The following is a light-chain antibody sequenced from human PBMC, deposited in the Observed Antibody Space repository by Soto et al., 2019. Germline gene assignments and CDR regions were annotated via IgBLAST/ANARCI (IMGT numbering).Light chain of an antibody. CDR2: DAS. CDR3: QQYDNIPLT. CDR1: QDISNY. V-gene: IGKV1-33*01. Sequence: DFQTSQLPSSLSAYDGDRVTITLQASQDISNYLNWYQQKPGAAPKLLIYDASNLQAGVPSRVSGSGSGTEFTFTSSSLQPEDVATYYCQQYDNIPLTFGGGTKGDIK. J-gene: IGKJ4*02.